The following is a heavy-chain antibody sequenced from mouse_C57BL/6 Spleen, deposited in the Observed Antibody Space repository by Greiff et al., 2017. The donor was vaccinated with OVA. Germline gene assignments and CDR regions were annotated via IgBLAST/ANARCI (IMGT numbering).Heavy chain of an antibody. J-gene: IGHJ2*01. CDR3: TRTGGGVDY. CDR2: IDPETGGT. CDR1: GYTFTDYE. Sequence: VKLQESGAELVRPGASVTLSCKASGYTFTDYEMHWVKQTPVHGLEWIGAIDPETGGTAYNQKFKGKAILTADKSSSTAYMELRSLTSEDSAVYYCTRTGGGVDYWGQGTTLTVSS. V-gene: IGHV1-15*01. D-gene: IGHD4-1*01.